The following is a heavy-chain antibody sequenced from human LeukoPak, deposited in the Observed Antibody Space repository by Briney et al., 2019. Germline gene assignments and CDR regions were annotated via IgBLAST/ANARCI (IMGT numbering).Heavy chain of an antibody. V-gene: IGHV3-30*03. CDR2: ISYDGSNK. J-gene: IGHJ4*02. CDR1: GFTFSSYG. Sequence: PGGSLRLSCAASGFTFSSYGMHWVRQAPGKGLEWVAVISYDGSNKYYADSVKGRFTISRDNSKNTLYLQMNSLRAEDTAVYYCARDVRYSLDGVGYFDYWGQGTLVTVSS. CDR3: ARDVRYSLDGVGYFDY. D-gene: IGHD5-18*01.